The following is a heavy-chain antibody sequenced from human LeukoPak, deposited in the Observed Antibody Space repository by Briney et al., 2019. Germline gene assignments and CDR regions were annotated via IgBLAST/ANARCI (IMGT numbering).Heavy chain of an antibody. D-gene: IGHD5-12*01. CDR2: ISPGSNYT. CDR3: ARSGYSGYDPDY. V-gene: IGHV3-11*06. CDR1: GFTFSGYF. Sequence: GGSLRLSCAASGFTFSGYFMNWIRQAPGKGLEWVSYISPGSNYTNYADSVKGRFTISRDNAKNSLYLQMNSLRAEDTAVYFCARSGYSGYDPDYWGQGTLVTVSS. J-gene: IGHJ4*02.